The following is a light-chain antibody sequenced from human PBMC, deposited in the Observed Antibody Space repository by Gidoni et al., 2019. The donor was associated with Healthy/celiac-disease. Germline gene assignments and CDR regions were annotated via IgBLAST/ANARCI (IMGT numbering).Light chain of an antibody. CDR2: GNS. J-gene: IGLJ1*01. V-gene: IGLV1-40*01. Sequence: QSVLTQPPSVSGAPGPRVTISCTGSSSNIGAGYDVPWYQQLPGTAPKLLIYGNSNRPSGVPDRFSGSKSGTSASLAISGLQAEDEADYYCQSYDSSLSGSDVFGTGTKVTVL. CDR1: SSNIGAGYD. CDR3: QSYDSSLSGSDV.